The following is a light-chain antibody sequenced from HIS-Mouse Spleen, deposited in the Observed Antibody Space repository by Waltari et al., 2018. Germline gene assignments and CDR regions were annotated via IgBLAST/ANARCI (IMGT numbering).Light chain of an antibody. J-gene: IGLJ2*01. CDR2: DVS. CDR1: SSDVGGYNY. V-gene: IGLV2-14*03. Sequence: QSALTQPASVSGSPGQSITISCTGTSSDVGGYNYVSWDQQHPGKAPNLMIYDVSNRPSGVSNRFSGSKSGNTASLTISGLQAEDEADYYCSSYTSSSFNVVFGGGTKLTVL. CDR3: SSYTSSSFNVV.